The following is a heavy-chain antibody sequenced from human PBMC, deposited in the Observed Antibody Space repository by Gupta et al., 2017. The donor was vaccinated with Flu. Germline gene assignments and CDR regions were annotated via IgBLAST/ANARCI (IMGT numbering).Heavy chain of an antibody. V-gene: IGHV3-9*01. J-gene: IGHJ4*02. CDR1: GSTFDDYY. CDR2: SRWGSTIK. D-gene: IGHD1-14*01. CDR3: AKGVGYNTSKVY. Sequence: EGLLLESGRRLIKTGRSLRRPCLASGSTFDDYYMYWVRQAPGKGLEGVSGSRWGSTIKDYAASVEGRFTISRDNAGNCLYLQMNSLRPEDTALDYGAKGVGYNTSKVYWGQGNLVTVAS.